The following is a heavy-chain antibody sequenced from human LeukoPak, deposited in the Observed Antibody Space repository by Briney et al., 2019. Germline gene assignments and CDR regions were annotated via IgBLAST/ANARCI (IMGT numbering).Heavy chain of an antibody. CDR3: AKVLIAAAGSNWFDP. V-gene: IGHV4-34*01. CDR2: INRSGST. D-gene: IGHD6-13*01. J-gene: IGHJ5*02. CDR1: GGSFSGYY. Sequence: SETLSLTCAVYGGSFSGYYWSWIRHPPGIGLEWIGEINRSGSTNYNPSLKSRVTISVDTSKNQFSLKMSSVTAADTAVYYCAKVLIAAAGSNWFDPWGQGTLVTVSS.